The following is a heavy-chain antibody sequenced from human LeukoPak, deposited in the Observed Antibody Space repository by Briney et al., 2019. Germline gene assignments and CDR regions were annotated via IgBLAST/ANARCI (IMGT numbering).Heavy chain of an antibody. Sequence: GGSLRLSCAASGFTFSSYAMSWVRQAPGRGLEWLASVKGDGSATSYVDSVKGRFTISRDNAKNLLYLQMNSLRADDTALYYCARSRGDFWGQGTLVTVSS. V-gene: IGHV3-7*01. CDR3: ARSRGDF. J-gene: IGHJ4*02. CDR1: GFTFSSYA. CDR2: VKGDGSAT.